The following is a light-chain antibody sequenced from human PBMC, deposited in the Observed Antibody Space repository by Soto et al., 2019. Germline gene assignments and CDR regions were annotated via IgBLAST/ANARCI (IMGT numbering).Light chain of an antibody. CDR1: QSVTSTH. J-gene: IGKJ5*01. CDR3: QQRGDWPPIT. CDR2: NAS. V-gene: IGKV3-11*01. Sequence: EIVLTQSPGTLSLSPGERATLSCRASQSVTSTHLAWYQQKPGQPPRLLIYNASNRTTGIPARFSGSGSGTDFTLTISSLEPEDFAVYYCQQRGDWPPITFGQGTRLEI.